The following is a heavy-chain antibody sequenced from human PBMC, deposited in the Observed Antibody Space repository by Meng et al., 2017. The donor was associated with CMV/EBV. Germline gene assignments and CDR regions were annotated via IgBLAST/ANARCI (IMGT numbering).Heavy chain of an antibody. D-gene: IGHD6-19*01. CDR2: INHSGST. CDR1: GGSFSGYY. V-gene: IGHV4-34*01. CDR3: ARDPQSIAVAGTGDY. Sequence: SQTLSLTCAVYGGSFSGYYWSWLRQPPGKGLEWIGEINHSGSTNYNPSLKSRVTISVDTSKNQFSLKLSSVTAADTAVYYCARDPQSIAVAGTGDYWGQGTLVTVSS. J-gene: IGHJ4*02.